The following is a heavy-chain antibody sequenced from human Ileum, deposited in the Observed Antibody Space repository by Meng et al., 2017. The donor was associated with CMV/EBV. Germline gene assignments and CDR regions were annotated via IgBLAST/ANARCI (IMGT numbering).Heavy chain of an antibody. CDR1: GFTFTHYG. CDR2: MRYDGEDE. D-gene: IGHD3-3*01. J-gene: IGHJ4*02. V-gene: IGHV3-30*02. Sequence: GGSLRLSCVTSGFTFTHYGVHWVRQAPGKGLEWVASMRYDGEDEYYKDSVKGRFTISRDNSQNMLYLQMNSLRAEDAGLYHCAKDPHKFWSPYFLESWGQGTLVTVSS. CDR3: AKDPHKFWSPYFLES.